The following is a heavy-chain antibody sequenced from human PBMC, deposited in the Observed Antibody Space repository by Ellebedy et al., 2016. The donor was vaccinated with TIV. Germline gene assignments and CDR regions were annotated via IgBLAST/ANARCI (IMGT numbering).Heavy chain of an antibody. J-gene: IGHJ4*02. CDR2: IYSSGST. CDR3: ARGNTIPGPEPLDY. Sequence: GESLKISCAASGFTVSSNYMTWVRQPPGKGLEWVSVIYSSGSTYYTDSVKGRFTISRDNSKNTLYLQMNSLRAEDTAVYYCARGNTIPGPEPLDYWGQGTQVTVSS. CDR1: GFTVSSNY. V-gene: IGHV3-66*01. D-gene: IGHD1-14*01.